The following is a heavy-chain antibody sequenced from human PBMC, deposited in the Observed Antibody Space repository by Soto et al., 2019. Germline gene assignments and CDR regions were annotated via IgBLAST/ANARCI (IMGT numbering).Heavy chain of an antibody. D-gene: IGHD1-26*01. J-gene: IGHJ4*02. V-gene: IGHV4-34*01. CDR3: ARGLISGSHYSGGWYYFDS. CDR1: GGSFSDYI. Sequence: QVQLQQSGAGLLKPSETLSLTCDVYGGSFSDYIWTWIRQTPGKGLQWIGQINHSGSANYNPSLKSRVTISVHTSSSQCSLELSSVTAADTAVYYCARGLISGSHYSGGWYYFDSWGQGTQVTVSS. CDR2: INHSGSA.